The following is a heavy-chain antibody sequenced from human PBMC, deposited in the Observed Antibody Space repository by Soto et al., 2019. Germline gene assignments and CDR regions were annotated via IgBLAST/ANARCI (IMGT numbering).Heavy chain of an antibody. Sequence: GGSLRLSCTASGFTFGDYAMSWVRQAPGKWLEWVGFIRSKAYGGTTEYAASVKGRFTISRDDSKSIAYLQMNSLKTEDTAVYYCTRDSPRITMVRGVIWYGMDVWGQGXTVTVYS. V-gene: IGHV3-49*04. D-gene: IGHD3-10*01. J-gene: IGHJ6*02. CDR2: IRSKAYGGTT. CDR1: GFTFGDYA. CDR3: TRDSPRITMVRGVIWYGMDV.